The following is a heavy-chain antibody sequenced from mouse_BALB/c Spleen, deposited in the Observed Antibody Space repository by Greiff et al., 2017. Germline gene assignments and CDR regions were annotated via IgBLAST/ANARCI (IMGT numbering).Heavy chain of an antibody. CDR3: ARQIGNYDYAIDY. CDR1: GFTFSSYA. D-gene: IGHD2-1*01. Sequence: EVMLVESGGGLVKPGGSLKLSCAASGFTFSSYAMSWVRQTPEKRLEWVATISSGGSYTYYPDSVKGRFTISRDNAKNTLYLQMSSLRSEDTAMYYCARQIGNYDYAIDYWGQGTSVTVSA. V-gene: IGHV5-9-3*01. CDR2: ISSGGSYT. J-gene: IGHJ4*01.